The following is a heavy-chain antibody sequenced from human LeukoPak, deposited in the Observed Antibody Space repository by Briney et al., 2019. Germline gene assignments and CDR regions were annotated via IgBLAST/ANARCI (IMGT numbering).Heavy chain of an antibody. Sequence: PSETLSLTCAVYGGSFSGYYWSWIRQPPGKGLEWIGEISNSGSTNYNPSFKSRVTISVDTSKNQFYLKLSSVTAADTAVYYCARGARYYYDSSGYYLDYWGQGTLVTVSS. V-gene: IGHV4-34*01. CDR2: ISNSGST. CDR3: ARGARYYYDSSGYYLDY. J-gene: IGHJ4*02. D-gene: IGHD3-22*01. CDR1: GGSFSGYY.